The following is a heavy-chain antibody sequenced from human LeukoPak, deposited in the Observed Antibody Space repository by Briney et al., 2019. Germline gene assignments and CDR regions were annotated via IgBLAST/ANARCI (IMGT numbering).Heavy chain of an antibody. CDR1: GGSISSYY. V-gene: IGHV4-59*08. CDR3: ARSYSSDWYDY. J-gene: IGHJ4*02. Sequence: SETLSLTCTVPGGSISSYYWSWIRQPPGKRLEYIGYIYYSGSTNYNPSLKSRVTISVDTSKNQFSLKLSSVTAADTAVYYCARSYSSDWYDYWGQGTLVTVSS. D-gene: IGHD6-19*01. CDR2: IYYSGST.